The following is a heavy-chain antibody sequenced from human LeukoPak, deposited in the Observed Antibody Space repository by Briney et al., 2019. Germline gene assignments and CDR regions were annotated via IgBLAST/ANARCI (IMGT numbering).Heavy chain of an antibody. Sequence: PSETLSLTCAVSGGSISSSNWWSWVRQPPGKGLEWIGEIYHSGSANYNPSLKSRVTISVDTSKNQFSLMLSSVTAADTAVYYCARYSAPVTSIDYWGQGTLVTVSS. CDR2: IYHSGSA. CDR3: ARYSAPVTSIDY. J-gene: IGHJ4*02. V-gene: IGHV4-4*02. CDR1: GGSISSSNW. D-gene: IGHD2-21*02.